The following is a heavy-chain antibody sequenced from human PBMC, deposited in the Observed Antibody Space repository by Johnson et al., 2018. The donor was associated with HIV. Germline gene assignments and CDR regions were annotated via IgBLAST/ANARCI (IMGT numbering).Heavy chain of an antibody. Sequence: VQLVESGGGLVQPGRSMRLSCAASGFTFDDYAMHWVRQAPGKGLEWVSGISWDGGSTGYADSVKGRFTISRDNAKNSLYLQMNSLRAEDTAWYYCAREGRSHAFDIWGQGTMVTVSS. CDR3: AREGRSHAFDI. CDR2: ISWDGGST. D-gene: IGHD3-3*01. CDR1: GFTFDDYA. V-gene: IGHV3-9*01. J-gene: IGHJ3*02.